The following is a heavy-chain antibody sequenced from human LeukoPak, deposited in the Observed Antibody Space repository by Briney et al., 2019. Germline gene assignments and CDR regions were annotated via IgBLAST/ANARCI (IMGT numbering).Heavy chain of an antibody. CDR3: ARDRAPPTSWYFDL. CDR2: ISGSGRTI. CDR1: GFTFSSYE. V-gene: IGHV3-48*03. J-gene: IGHJ2*01. D-gene: IGHD3-10*01. Sequence: GGSLRLSCAASGFTFSSYEMNWVRQAPGKGLEWVSYISGSGRTIYYANSVKGRFTISRDNSRNTLYLQMNSLRVEDSAVYYCARDRAPPTSWYFDLWGRGTLVTVSS.